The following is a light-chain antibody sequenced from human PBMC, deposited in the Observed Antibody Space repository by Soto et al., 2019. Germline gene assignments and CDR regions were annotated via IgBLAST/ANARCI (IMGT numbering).Light chain of an antibody. CDR2: DAS. Sequence: EIVMTQSPATLSVSPGERVTLSCRASQSVSSYLAWYQQKPGQPPRLLIYDASTRATGIPARVSGSGSGTEFTLTVTCLQSEDFASYYCLQYKTWPFFTFGPGTRGDI. V-gene: IGKV3-15*01. J-gene: IGKJ3*01. CDR1: QSVSSY. CDR3: LQYKTWPFFT.